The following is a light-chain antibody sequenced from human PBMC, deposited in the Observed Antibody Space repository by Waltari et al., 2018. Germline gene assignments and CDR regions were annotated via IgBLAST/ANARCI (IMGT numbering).Light chain of an antibody. CDR3: QQYGSSVMYT. V-gene: IGKV3-20*01. CDR2: GAS. J-gene: IGKJ2*01. CDR1: QRLSKNY. Sequence: VLTQSPVIQSLSPGESATLSCRASQRLSKNYLAWYRQKPGRAPTLLIYGASSRATGIPDRFSGSGSGTDFSLTINRLEPEDFAVYYCQQYGSSVMYTFGQGTKLEIK.